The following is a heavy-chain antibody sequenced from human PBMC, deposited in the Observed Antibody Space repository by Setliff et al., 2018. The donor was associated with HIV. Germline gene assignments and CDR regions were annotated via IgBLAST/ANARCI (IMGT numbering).Heavy chain of an antibody. D-gene: IGHD6-13*01. V-gene: IGHV4-39*07. CDR3: ARDGYSSSWYVISGSFDY. J-gene: IGHJ4*02. Sequence: PSETLSLTCIVSGGSISSSSYYWGWICQPPGKGLEWIGTVYYSGSTYYNPSLKSRVTISVDTSENQFSLKLSSVTAADTAVYYCARDGYSSSWYVISGSFDYWGQGILVTVS. CDR2: VYYSGST. CDR1: GGSISSSSYY.